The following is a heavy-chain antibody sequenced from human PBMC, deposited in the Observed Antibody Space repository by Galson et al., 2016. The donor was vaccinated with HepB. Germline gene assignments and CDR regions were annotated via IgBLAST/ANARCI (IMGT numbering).Heavy chain of an antibody. D-gene: IGHD2-2*01. Sequence: SLRLSCAASGFTFSSHWMSWVRQAPGKGLEWVANIKQDGCERYYVDSVKGRFTISRDNAKNSLYLQMNSLRVEDTAVYYCAHAPNLYYFDNWGQGTLVTVSS. CDR1: GFTFSSHW. V-gene: IGHV3-7*03. CDR2: IKQDGCER. J-gene: IGHJ4*02. CDR3: AHAPNLYYFDN.